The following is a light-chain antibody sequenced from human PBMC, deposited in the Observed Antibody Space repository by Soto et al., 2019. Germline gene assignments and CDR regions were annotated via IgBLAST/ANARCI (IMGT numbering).Light chain of an antibody. V-gene: IGLV1-44*01. Sequence: QSVLTQPPSASGTPGQRVTISCSGSTSDIGGNTVNWYQQFPGTAPKLLMFKNNQRPSGVPDRFSGSKSGTSASLAISGLQSDDEADYYCAAWDDSLNGYVFGIGTKV. CDR3: AAWDDSLNGYV. CDR1: TSDIGGNT. J-gene: IGLJ1*01. CDR2: KNN.